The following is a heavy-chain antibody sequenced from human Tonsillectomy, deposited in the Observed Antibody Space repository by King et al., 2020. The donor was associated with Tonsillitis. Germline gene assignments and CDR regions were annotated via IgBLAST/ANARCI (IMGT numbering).Heavy chain of an antibody. Sequence: VQLVESGAEVKKPGSSVKVSCKASEEIFYTYAIIWVRQAPGQGLEWMGKIIPALDFVHYAQKFQGTVTITADKSSNTAYMEMSSLRSEDTAIYYCARGQYYGSGNFDGDYYYYYMDVWGTGTTVTVS. D-gene: IGHD3-10*01. V-gene: IGHV1-69*09. CDR3: ARGQYYGSGNFDGDYYYYYMDV. CDR2: IIPALDFV. J-gene: IGHJ6*03. CDR1: EEIFYTYA.